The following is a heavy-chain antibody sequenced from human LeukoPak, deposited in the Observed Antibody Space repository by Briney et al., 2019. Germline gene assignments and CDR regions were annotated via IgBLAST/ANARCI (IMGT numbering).Heavy chain of an antibody. CDR1: GGSFSGYY. Sequence: SETLSLTCAVYGGSFSGYYWSWIRQPPGKGLEWIGEINHSGSTNYNPSLKSRVTISVDTSKNQFSLKLSSVTAADTAVYYCARAARITGTKLTGYYYCMDVWGKGATVTVSS. CDR2: INHSGST. J-gene: IGHJ6*03. V-gene: IGHV4-34*01. D-gene: IGHD1-20*01. CDR3: ARAARITGTKLTGYYYCMDV.